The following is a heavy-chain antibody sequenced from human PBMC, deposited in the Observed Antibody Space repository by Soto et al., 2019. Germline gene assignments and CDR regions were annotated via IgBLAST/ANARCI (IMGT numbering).Heavy chain of an antibody. CDR2: IYPGDSDT. J-gene: IGHJ4*02. V-gene: IGHV5-51*01. D-gene: IGHD2-15*01. Sequence: GASLQISCEGSGYSFTSYWIGWVRQMPGKGLEWMGIIYPGDSDTRYSPSFQGQVTISADKSISTAYLQWSSLKASDTAMYYCARDLGYCSGGSCSYYFDYWGQGTLVTVSS. CDR1: GYSFTSYW. CDR3: ARDLGYCSGGSCSYYFDY.